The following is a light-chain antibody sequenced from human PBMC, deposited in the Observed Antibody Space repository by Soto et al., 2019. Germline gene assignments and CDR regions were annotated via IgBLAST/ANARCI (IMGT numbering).Light chain of an antibody. J-gene: IGKJ2*01. CDR3: QQYDYWPPYT. V-gene: IGKV3-15*01. CDR2: GAS. CDR1: HNISNN. Sequence: EIVMTQSPATLSVSPGERATLSCRASHNISNNLAWYQQKPGRSPRLLIYGASTRATGIPARFSGSGSGTEFTLTISSLQSEDFAVYYCQQYDYWPPYTFGQGTKLEIK.